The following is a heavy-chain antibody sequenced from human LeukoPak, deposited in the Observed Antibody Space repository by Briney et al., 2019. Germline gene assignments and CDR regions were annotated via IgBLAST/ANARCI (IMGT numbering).Heavy chain of an antibody. V-gene: IGHV1-2*02. CDR2: INPNSGDT. D-gene: IGHD1-7*01. Sequence: ASVKVSCKASGYTFSGYYMHWVRQAPGQGLEWMGWINPNSGDTNYAQKFQGRVTMTRDTSITTAYMELSRLRSDDTAVYYCARDHWKYNNWFDPWGPGTLVTVSS. J-gene: IGHJ5*02. CDR3: ARDHWKYNNWFDP. CDR1: GYTFSGYY.